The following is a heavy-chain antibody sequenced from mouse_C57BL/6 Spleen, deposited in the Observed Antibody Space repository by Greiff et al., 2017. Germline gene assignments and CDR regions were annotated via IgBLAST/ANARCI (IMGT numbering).Heavy chain of an antibody. Sequence: EVQGVESGGGLVKPGGSLKLSCAASGFTFSSYAMSWVRQTPEKRLEWVATISDGGSYTYYPDNVKGRFTISRDNAKNNLYLQMSHLKSEDTAMYYCATGTPYYYAMDYWGQGTSVTVSS. D-gene: IGHD4-1*01. J-gene: IGHJ4*01. CDR1: GFTFSSYA. V-gene: IGHV5-4*01. CDR2: ISDGGSYT. CDR3: ATGTPYYYAMDY.